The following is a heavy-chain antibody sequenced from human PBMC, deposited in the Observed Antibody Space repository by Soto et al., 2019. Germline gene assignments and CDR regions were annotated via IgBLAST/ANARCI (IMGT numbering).Heavy chain of an antibody. V-gene: IGHV3-30*18. CDR1: GFTFSSYG. D-gene: IGHD5-12*01. J-gene: IGHJ2*01. CDR3: AKNTAKGLRLSWYFDL. Sequence: GGSLRLSCAASGFTFSSYGMHWVRQAPGKGLEWVAVISYDGSNKYYADSVKGRFTISRDNSKNTLYLQMNSLRAEDTAVYYCAKNTAKGLRLSWYFDLWGRGTLVTVSS. CDR2: ISYDGSNK.